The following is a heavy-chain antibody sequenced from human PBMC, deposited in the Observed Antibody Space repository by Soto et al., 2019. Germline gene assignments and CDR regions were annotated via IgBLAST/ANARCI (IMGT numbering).Heavy chain of an antibody. CDR2: INPNNGGT. CDR1: GYSFTANS. J-gene: IGHJ4*02. V-gene: IGHV1-2*04. Sequence: QVHLVQSGAAVKKPGASVRVSCKAPGYSFTANSMHWVRQALGEGLEWMGWINPNNGGTNYARKFQGWVTMTRDTAISTAYMDLTRLYSVDTAVYYCAMQRSGVVYWGQGTLVTVSS. D-gene: IGHD6-25*01. CDR3: AMQRSGVVY.